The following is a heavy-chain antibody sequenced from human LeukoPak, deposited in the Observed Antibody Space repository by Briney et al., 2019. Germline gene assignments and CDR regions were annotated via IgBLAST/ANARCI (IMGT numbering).Heavy chain of an antibody. J-gene: IGHJ5*02. Sequence: ASVEVSCKASGYTFTGYYMHWVRQAPGQGLEWMGWINPNSGGTNYAQKFQGRVTMTRDTSISTAYMELSRLRSDDTAVYYCARPYLAVALGPLRPWGQGTLVTVSS. CDR3: ARPYLAVALGPLRP. CDR2: INPNSGGT. D-gene: IGHD6-19*01. CDR1: GYTFTGYY. V-gene: IGHV1-2*02.